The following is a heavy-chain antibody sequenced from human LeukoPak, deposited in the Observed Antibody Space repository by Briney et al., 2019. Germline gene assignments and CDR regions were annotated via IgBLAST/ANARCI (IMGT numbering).Heavy chain of an antibody. CDR1: GGSISSYY. J-gene: IGHJ4*02. D-gene: IGHD3-3*01. V-gene: IGHV4-59*08. CDR3: ARLGAGPTYYDFWSGYSSFYFDY. CDR2: IYYSGST. Sequence: SETLSLTCTVSGGSISSYYWSWIRQPPGKGLEWIGYIYYSGSTNYNPSLKSRVTISIDTSKNQFSLKLSSVTAADTAVYYCARLGAGPTYYDFWSGYSSFYFDYWGQGTLVTVSS.